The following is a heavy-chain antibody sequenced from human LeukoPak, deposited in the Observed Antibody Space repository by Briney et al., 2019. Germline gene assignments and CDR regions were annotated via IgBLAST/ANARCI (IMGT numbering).Heavy chain of an antibody. Sequence: PSETLSLTCTVSGGSISSHYWSWIRQPPGKGLEWIGEINHSGSTNYNPSLKSRFTISVDTSKNQFSLKLSSVTAADTAVYYCVRDSSGPFDPWGQGTLVTVSS. CDR1: GGSISSHY. V-gene: IGHV4-34*01. D-gene: IGHD3-22*01. CDR2: INHSGST. CDR3: VRDSSGPFDP. J-gene: IGHJ5*02.